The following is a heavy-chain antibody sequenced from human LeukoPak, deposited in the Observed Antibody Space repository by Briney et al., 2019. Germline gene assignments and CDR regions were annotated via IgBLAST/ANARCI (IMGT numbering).Heavy chain of an antibody. CDR3: AGGTGFIIKD. D-gene: IGHD3-9*01. V-gene: IGHV3-7*03. J-gene: IGHJ4*02. CDR1: GFTFSLYW. Sequence: GGSLRLSGAASGFTFSLYWMNWVRRAPGKGLEWVANIKQDGSEKNYVDSVKGRFTISRDNAKNSLYLQMDNLRVEDTAMYYCAGGTGFIIKDWGQGTLVTVSS. CDR2: IKQDGSEK.